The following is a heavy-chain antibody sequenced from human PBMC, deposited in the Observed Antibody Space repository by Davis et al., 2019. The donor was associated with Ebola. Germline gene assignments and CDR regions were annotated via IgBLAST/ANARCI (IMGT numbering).Heavy chain of an antibody. CDR3: ARRRIVATTHFDY. CDR1: GGSFSGYY. J-gene: IGHJ4*02. V-gene: IGHV4-34*01. D-gene: IGHD5-12*01. Sequence: MPSETLSLTCAVYGGSFSGYYWSWIRQPPGKGLEWIGEINHSGSTNYNPSLKSRVTISVDKSKNQFSLKLSSVTAADTAVYYCARRRIVATTHFDYWGQGTLVTVSS. CDR2: INHSGST.